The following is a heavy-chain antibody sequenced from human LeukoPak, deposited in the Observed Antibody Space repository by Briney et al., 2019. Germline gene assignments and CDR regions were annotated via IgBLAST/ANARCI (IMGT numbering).Heavy chain of an antibody. Sequence: ASVKVSCKASGYTFTSYDIDRVRQATGQGLEWMGWMNPNSGNTGYAQKFQGRVTMTRNASISTAYMELSSLRSEDTAVYYCARGVWEYYYGSGSYYGDYWGQGTLVTVSS. CDR2: MNPNSGNT. J-gene: IGHJ4*02. D-gene: IGHD3-10*01. V-gene: IGHV1-8*01. CDR1: GYTFTSYD. CDR3: ARGVWEYYYGSGSYYGDY.